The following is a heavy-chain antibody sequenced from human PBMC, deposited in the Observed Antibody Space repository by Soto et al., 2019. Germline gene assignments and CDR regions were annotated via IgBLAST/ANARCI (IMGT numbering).Heavy chain of an antibody. CDR3: ARDTGGLLRYFDWGIGASLYYGMDV. D-gene: IGHD3-9*01. V-gene: IGHV1-46*01. CDR2: INPSGGST. J-gene: IGHJ6*02. Sequence: QVQLVQSGAEVKKPGASVKVSCKASGYTFTSYYMHWVRQAPGQGLEWMGIINPSGGSTSYAQKFQGRVTMTRDTSTSTVYMELSSLRSEDTAVYYCARDTGGLLRYFDWGIGASLYYGMDVWGQGTTVTVSS. CDR1: GYTFTSYY.